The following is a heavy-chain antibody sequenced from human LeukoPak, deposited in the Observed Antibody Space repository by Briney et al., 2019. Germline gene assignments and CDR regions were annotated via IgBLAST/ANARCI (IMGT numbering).Heavy chain of an antibody. V-gene: IGHV4-34*01. Sequence: PSVTLSLTCAVYGESFSGYYWNWIRQPPGKGLEWIGEINHSGSTNYNPSLKSRVTISVDTSKNQFSLKLSSVTAADTAVYYCARVGREGYNFHYWGQGTLVTVS. J-gene: IGHJ4*02. CDR3: ARVGREGYNFHY. CDR1: GESFSGYY. CDR2: INHSGST. D-gene: IGHD5-24*01.